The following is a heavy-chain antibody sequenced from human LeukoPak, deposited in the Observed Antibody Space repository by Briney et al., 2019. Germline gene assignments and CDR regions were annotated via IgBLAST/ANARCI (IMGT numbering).Heavy chain of an antibody. Sequence: SETLSLICSVSRYSISSGYYWAWIRQPPGKGLEWIGSVYHSGSAYYNASLKRRVTISVDRSKNQFFLRLSSVTAADTAMYYCVRVGGYGYHYYYMDVWGSGTTVTVSS. J-gene: IGHJ6*03. CDR3: VRVGGYGYHYYYMDV. D-gene: IGHD5-12*01. CDR1: RYSISSGYY. CDR2: VYHSGSA. V-gene: IGHV4-38-2*02.